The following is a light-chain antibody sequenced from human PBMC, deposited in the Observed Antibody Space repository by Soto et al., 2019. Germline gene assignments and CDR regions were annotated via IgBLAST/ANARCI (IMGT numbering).Light chain of an antibody. V-gene: IGLV2-14*01. CDR3: SSYTSSSTPYV. Sequence: QSVLSQPASVSGSPGQSITISCTGTSSDVGGFEYVSWYQHQPGKAPKLIIYDVTKRPSGVSNRLSGSKSGNTASLTISGIQAEDEGDYYCSSYTSSSTPYVFGTGTKVTVL. CDR1: SSDVGGFEY. J-gene: IGLJ1*01. CDR2: DVT.